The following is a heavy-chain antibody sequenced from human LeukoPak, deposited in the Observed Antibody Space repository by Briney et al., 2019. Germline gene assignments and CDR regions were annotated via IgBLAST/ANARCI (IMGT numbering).Heavy chain of an antibody. J-gene: IGHJ4*02. V-gene: IGHV3-74*01. CDR2: INSDGSSA. Sequence: PGGSLRLSCAASGFTFSSYWMHWVRQAPGKGLVWVSRINSDGSSASYADSVKGRFTISRDNAKNTLYLQMNSLRAEDTAVYYCARDGNNHYYHSNNEGPKEYYFDYWGQGTLVTVSS. CDR3: ARDGNNHYYHSNNEGPKEYYFDY. D-gene: IGHD3-22*01. CDR1: GFTFSSYW.